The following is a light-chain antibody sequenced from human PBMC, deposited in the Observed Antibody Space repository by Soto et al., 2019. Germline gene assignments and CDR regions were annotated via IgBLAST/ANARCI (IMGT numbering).Light chain of an antibody. CDR2: GTS. CDR1: QSVSSSH. CDR3: QQYGSSPIT. Sequence: EILLTQSPATLSVSPGERATLSCRASQSVSSSHLAWYQQKPGQAPRLLIYGTSNRATGIPERFSGSGSGTEFTLTISSLQPEDFAVYYCQQYGSSPITFGHGTRLEIK. V-gene: IGKV3-20*01. J-gene: IGKJ5*01.